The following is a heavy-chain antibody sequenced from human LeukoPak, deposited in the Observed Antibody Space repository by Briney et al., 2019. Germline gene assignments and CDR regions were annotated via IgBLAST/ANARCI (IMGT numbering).Heavy chain of an antibody. Sequence: PGGSLTLSCAASGLTFSSYATSWVRHAPGKGLEWVSSISSSGGSTYHADSVKGRFPISRDNSKNTLYLQMNRLRGEDTAVYYCAKGVGEGAFDIWGQGTMVTVSS. CDR1: GLTFSSYA. CDR3: AKGVGEGAFDI. J-gene: IGHJ3*02. D-gene: IGHD1-26*01. V-gene: IGHV3-23*01. CDR2: ISSSGGST.